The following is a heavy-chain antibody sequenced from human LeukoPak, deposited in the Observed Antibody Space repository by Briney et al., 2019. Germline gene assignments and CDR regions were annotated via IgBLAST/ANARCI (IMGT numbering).Heavy chain of an antibody. Sequence: SVNVSCTASGGTFSTYAISWVRQAPGQGLEWMGGIIPIFGTANYAQKFQGRVTITADESTNTAFMEMSSLRSEDTAVYYCATLRLGQLSFDFWGQGTLVTVSS. V-gene: IGHV1-69*13. CDR2: IIPIFGTA. CDR3: ATLRLGQLSFDF. CDR1: GGTFSTYA. J-gene: IGHJ4*02. D-gene: IGHD3-16*02.